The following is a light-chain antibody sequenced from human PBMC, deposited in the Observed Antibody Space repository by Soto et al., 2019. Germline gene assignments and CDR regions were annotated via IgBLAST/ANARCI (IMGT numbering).Light chain of an antibody. CDR2: AAS. Sequence: AIQMTQSPSSLSASVGDRVTITCRASQGIRNDLGWYQQKPGKAPKLLLYAASTLQSGVPSRFSGSGSGTDFTLTISSLHPEDFATYYCLQDDNYPLTFGGGTKVEIK. CDR1: QGIRND. V-gene: IGKV1-6*01. CDR3: LQDDNYPLT. J-gene: IGKJ4*01.